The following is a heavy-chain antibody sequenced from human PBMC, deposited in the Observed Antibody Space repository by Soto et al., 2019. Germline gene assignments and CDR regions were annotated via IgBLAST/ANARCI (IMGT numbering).Heavy chain of an antibody. CDR3: ARETVVATYDY. CDR1: GFAFSSYW. J-gene: IGHJ4*02. Sequence: GGSLRLSCAASGFAFSSYWMSWVRQAPGKGLEWVANIKQDGSEKYYVDSVKGRFTISRDNAKNSLYLQMNSLRAEDTAVYYCARETVVATYDYWGQGTLVTVSS. D-gene: IGHD5-12*01. CDR2: IKQDGSEK. V-gene: IGHV3-7*01.